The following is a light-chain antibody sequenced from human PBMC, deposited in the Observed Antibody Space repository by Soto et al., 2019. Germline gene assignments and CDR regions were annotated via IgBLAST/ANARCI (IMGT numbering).Light chain of an antibody. CDR3: QQYNNVLWT. CDR1: QSVSSD. J-gene: IGKJ1*01. Sequence: EIVMTQSPATLSVSPGESDTLSCRASQSVSSDLAWYQQKPGQAPRPLIYGASTRATGIPARFSGSGSGTEFTLTISSLQSEDFAVYYCQQYNNVLWTFGQGTKVEIK. V-gene: IGKV3-15*01. CDR2: GAS.